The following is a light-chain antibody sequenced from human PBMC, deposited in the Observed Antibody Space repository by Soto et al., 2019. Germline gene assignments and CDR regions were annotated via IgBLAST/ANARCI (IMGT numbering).Light chain of an antibody. CDR1: QSVSNNY. Sequence: VLTQSAGALSLSPRERATLSCRASQSVSNNYLAWYQQKPGQAPRLLIYGASNRATGIPDRFSGSGSGTDFTLTISRLEPEDFAVYYCQQYVSSGTFGQGTKVDIK. J-gene: IGKJ1*01. CDR3: QQYVSSGT. CDR2: GAS. V-gene: IGKV3-20*01.